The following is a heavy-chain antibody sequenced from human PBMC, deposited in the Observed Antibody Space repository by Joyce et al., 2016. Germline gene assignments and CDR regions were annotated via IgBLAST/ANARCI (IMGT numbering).Heavy chain of an antibody. Sequence: QLQLQESGPGLVKFSETLSLTCSISGASISGSSYYWGWIRRPPGKGLEWIGSVYYSGSTHYNPSLKSRVTISVATSKRQFHLKLSSVTAADTAVYYCARHPPILGGTNFDFWGHGTLVTVSS. J-gene: IGHJ4*01. CDR1: GASISGSSYY. CDR2: VYYSGST. V-gene: IGHV4-39*01. CDR3: ARHPPILGGTNFDF. D-gene: IGHD1-26*01.